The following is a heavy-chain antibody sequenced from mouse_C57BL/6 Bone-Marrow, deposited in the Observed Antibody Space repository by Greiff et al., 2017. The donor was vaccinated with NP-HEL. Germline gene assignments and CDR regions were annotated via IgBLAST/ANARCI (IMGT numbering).Heavy chain of an antibody. J-gene: IGHJ3*01. CDR2: IYPGDGDT. V-gene: IGHV1-82*01. D-gene: IGHD2-3*01. Sequence: VQLQQSGPELVKPGASVKISCKASGYAFSSSWMNWVKQRPGKGLEWIGRIYPGDGDTNYNGKFKGKATLTADKSSSTAYMQLSSLTSEESAVYFCARSAMMVSLSLRVPVVSDRRKVLTKRSTTVLEYWGQGTLVTVSA. CDR1: GYAFSSSW. CDR3: ARSAMMVSLSLRVPVVSDRRKVLTKRSTTVLEY.